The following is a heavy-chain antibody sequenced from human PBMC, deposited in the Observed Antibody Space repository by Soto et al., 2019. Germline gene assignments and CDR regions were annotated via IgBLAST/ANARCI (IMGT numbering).Heavy chain of an antibody. D-gene: IGHD3-3*01. CDR1: GGSFSGYY. V-gene: IGHV4-34*01. CDR2: INHSGST. CDR3: ARGTTGDFWSGYYKKGWFDP. J-gene: IGHJ5*02. Sequence: PLETLSLTCXVYGGSFSGYYWSWIRQPPGKGLEWIGEINHSGSTNYNPSLKSRVTISVDTSKNQFSLKLSSVTAADTAVYYCARGTTGDFWSGYYKKGWFDPWGQGTLVTVSS.